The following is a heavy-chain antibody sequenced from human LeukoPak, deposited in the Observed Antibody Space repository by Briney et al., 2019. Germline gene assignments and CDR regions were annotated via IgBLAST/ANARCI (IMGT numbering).Heavy chain of an antibody. D-gene: IGHD2-2*01. CDR1: GFTFSSYW. CDR3: AKESPYCGSTTCRFYYFDY. V-gene: IGHV3-74*01. J-gene: IGHJ4*02. Sequence: GGSLRLSCAASGFTFSSYWMHWVRQAPGKGLVWVSRINTDGSTTSYADSVKGRFTISRDNAKNTLYLQMNSLRAEDTAVYYCAKESPYCGSTTCRFYYFDYWGQGALVTVSS. CDR2: INTDGSTT.